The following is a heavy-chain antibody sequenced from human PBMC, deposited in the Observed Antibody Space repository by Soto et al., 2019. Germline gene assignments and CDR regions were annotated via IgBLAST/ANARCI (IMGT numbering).Heavy chain of an antibody. CDR2: TYYRSRCYS. CDR1: GDSVSSNGVA. J-gene: IGHJ4*02. CDR3: ARGSGRTYDY. D-gene: IGHD1-1*01. Sequence: QVQLQVSGPGLVEPSQTLSLTCAISGDSVSSNGVAWNWLRQSPSRGLEWLGRTYYRSRCYSEYDEPVKRRLIINPATSQSQFSLHLTSVTPEATAVYSCARGSGRTYDYWAQGTLVTVSS. V-gene: IGHV6-1*01.